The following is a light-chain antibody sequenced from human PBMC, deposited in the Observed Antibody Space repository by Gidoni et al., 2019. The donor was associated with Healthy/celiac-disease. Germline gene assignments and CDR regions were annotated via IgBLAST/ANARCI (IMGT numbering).Light chain of an antibody. Sequence: EIVLTQSPATLSLSPGERATPSCRASQSVSSYVAWYQQKPGQAPRLLISAASNRAPGIPARFSGSGSGTDFTLTISSLEHEDFAVYYCQQRSNWPLLTFGGGTKVEIK. V-gene: IGKV3-11*01. CDR3: QQRSNWPLLT. J-gene: IGKJ4*01. CDR2: AAS. CDR1: QSVSSY.